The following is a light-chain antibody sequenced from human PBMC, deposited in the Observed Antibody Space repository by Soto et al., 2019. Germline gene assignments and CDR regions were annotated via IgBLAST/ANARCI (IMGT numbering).Light chain of an antibody. CDR2: GAS. CDR1: QSVTSN. CDR3: QQYNNWPLT. J-gene: IGKJ4*01. V-gene: IGKV3-15*01. Sequence: EIVMTQSPATLSVSPGERATLSCRASQSVTSNLASYQQRPGQAPRLLLYGASTGATGIPARFSGSGSGTEVTLTISSLQSEDFAVYYCQQYNNWPLTFGGGTKVEIK.